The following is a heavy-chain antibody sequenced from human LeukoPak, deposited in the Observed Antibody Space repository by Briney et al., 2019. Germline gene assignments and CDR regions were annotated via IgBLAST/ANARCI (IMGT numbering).Heavy chain of an antibody. D-gene: IGHD6-13*01. V-gene: IGHV3-7*01. CDR3: AGGYSSRRGAFDI. J-gene: IGHJ3*02. Sequence: PGGSLRLSCEGPGFTFRSHWMSWVRQAPGKGLEWVANIHQYGGEKYYVDSVRGRFSISRDNAKNSLYLEMNSLRAEDTAVYYCAGGYSSRRGAFDIWGQGTMVTVSS. CDR2: IHQYGGEK. CDR1: GFTFRSHW.